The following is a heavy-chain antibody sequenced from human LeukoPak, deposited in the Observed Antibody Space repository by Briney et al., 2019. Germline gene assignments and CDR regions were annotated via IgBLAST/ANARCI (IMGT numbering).Heavy chain of an antibody. CDR2: LCYDGRGT. CDR3: ARDGFVGSVTVYLDY. V-gene: IGHV3-74*01. J-gene: IGHJ4*01. CDR1: GFTFNNYA. D-gene: IGHD1-20*01. Sequence: GGSLRLSCAASGFTFNNYAMHWVRQAPGKGLEWVSRLCYDGRGTNYADSVKGRFTISIDNAKNILYLQMNSLRADDTALYYCARDGFVGSVTVYLDYWGQGTLVTVSS.